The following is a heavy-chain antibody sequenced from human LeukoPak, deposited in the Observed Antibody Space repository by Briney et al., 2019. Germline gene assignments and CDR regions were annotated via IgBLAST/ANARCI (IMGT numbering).Heavy chain of an antibody. CDR3: VRSPPSGSTVTMFRDAFDF. J-gene: IGHJ3*01. V-gene: IGHV3-74*01. CDR1: GFTFTNYW. Sequence: GGSLRLSCAASGFTFTNYWMHWVRQAPGKGLVWVARFINDGNSINYADSVRGRFTISRDNAKDTLYLQMNSLRDEDTAVYYCVRSPPSGSTVTMFRDAFDFWGQGTMVTVSS. CDR2: FINDGNSI. D-gene: IGHD4-17*01.